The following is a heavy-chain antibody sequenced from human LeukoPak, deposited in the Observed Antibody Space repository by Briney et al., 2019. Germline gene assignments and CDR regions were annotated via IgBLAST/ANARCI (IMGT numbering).Heavy chain of an antibody. CDR2: ITTGGPNT. CDR1: GFTFSSYT. Sequence: GSLRLSCTASGFTFSSYTMSWVRQAPGKGLKWVSTITTGGPNTYYADSVKGRFTVSRDDSKNTLYLQMNSLRAEDTAVYSCAKDGGLWVSAHWGDSWGRGTLVTVSS. J-gene: IGHJ4*02. CDR3: AKDGGLWVSAHWGDS. V-gene: IGHV3-23*01. D-gene: IGHD7-27*01.